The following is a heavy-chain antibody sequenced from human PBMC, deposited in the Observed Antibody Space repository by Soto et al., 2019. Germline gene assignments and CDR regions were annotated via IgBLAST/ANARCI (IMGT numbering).Heavy chain of an antibody. CDR1: GFTFSSYA. Sequence: GGSLRLSCAASGFTFSSYAMSWVRQAPGKGLEWVSAISGSGGSTYYADSVKGRFTISRDNSKNTLYLQMNSLRAEDTAVYYCANEDTMVRGVIINLDYWGQGNLVTFSS. CDR2: ISGSGGST. D-gene: IGHD3-10*01. V-gene: IGHV3-23*01. J-gene: IGHJ4*02. CDR3: ANEDTMVRGVIINLDY.